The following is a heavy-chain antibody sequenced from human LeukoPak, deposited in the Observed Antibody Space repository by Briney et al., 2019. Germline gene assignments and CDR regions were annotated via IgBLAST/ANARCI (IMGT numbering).Heavy chain of an antibody. Sequence: GGSLRLSCAASGFTFSSYAMSWVRQDPGKWLEWVSAISGSGGSTYYADSVKGRFTISRDNSKNTLYLQMNSLRAEDTAVYYCANSPIAVAGTLDYWGQGTLVTVSS. CDR2: ISGSGGST. J-gene: IGHJ4*02. D-gene: IGHD6-19*01. V-gene: IGHV3-23*01. CDR3: ANSPIAVAGTLDY. CDR1: GFTFSSYA.